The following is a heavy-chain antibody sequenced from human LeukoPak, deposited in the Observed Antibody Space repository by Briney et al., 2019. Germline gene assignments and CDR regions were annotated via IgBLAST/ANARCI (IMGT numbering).Heavy chain of an antibody. Sequence: GASAKASSKASGYTFTTYDINRVRQATRQRLEWMGWMTPTSGNTGYAQKFQGRVTMTRNTSISTAYMELSSLRSEDTAVYYCANIAAAGNRLFDYWGQGTLVTVSS. D-gene: IGHD6-13*01. CDR1: GYTFTTYD. CDR2: MTPTSGNT. CDR3: ANIAAAGNRLFDY. V-gene: IGHV1-8*01. J-gene: IGHJ4*02.